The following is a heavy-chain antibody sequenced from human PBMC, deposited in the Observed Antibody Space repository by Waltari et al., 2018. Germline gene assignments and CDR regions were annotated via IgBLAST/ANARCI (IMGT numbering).Heavy chain of an antibody. CDR2: ISVSEAT. V-gene: IGHV3-23*01. J-gene: IGHJ1*01. CDR1: GFTSVTHA. CDR3: AKPFYTWDDPLHS. Sequence: EVQLLESGGGLVQPGGSLRLSCQASGFTSVTHAINWVRQAPGKGLEWVSFISVSEATYYADSVKGRFTISRDYSDNTVYLQMDSLRADDTAVYFCAKPFYTWDDPLHSWGQGTPVTVSS. D-gene: IGHD2-2*02.